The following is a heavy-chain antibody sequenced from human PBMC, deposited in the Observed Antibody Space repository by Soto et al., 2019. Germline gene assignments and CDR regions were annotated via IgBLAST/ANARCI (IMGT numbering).Heavy chain of an antibody. CDR2: IFYGGST. CDR1: CGSTITCRAC. Sequence: SATQSVTCSVSCGSTITCRACRARISHTAGEGLEWLENIFYGGSTFYNPSLASRVDVSADTATNDFSLKLRSVTAADTAVYYCARQPTTGDTHLWFDPWGQGTLVTVSS. J-gene: IGHJ5*02. V-gene: IGHV4-39*01. CDR3: ARQPTTGDTHLWFDP. D-gene: IGHD2-21*01.